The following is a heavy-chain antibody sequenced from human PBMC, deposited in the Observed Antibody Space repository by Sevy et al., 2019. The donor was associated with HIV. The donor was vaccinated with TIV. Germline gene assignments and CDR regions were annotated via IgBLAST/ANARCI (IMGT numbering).Heavy chain of an antibody. D-gene: IGHD3-22*01. CDR2: ISGSGGYT. CDR3: AKEYSSGYS. CDR1: GLTLSSYD. Sequence: GGSLRLSCTASGLTLSSYDMSWVRQAPGKGLEWVSTISGSGGYTYGADSVKGRFTISRDNSKNTVYLQMNSLTVEDTAMYYCAKEYSSGYSWGQGILVTVSS. J-gene: IGHJ4*02. V-gene: IGHV3-23*01.